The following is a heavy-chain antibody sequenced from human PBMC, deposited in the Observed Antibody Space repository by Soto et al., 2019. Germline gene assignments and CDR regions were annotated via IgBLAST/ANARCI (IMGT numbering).Heavy chain of an antibody. D-gene: IGHD1-26*01. Sequence: QVQLQESGPGLVKPSQTLSLTCTVSGGSISSGGYYWSWIRQHPGKGLEWIGYIYYSGSTYYNPSLRSRVTIAVDTSKNQFSLKLSSVTAADTAVYYCARGKGVGATHFDYWGQGTLVTVSS. J-gene: IGHJ4*02. CDR1: GGSISSGGYY. CDR3: ARGKGVGATHFDY. CDR2: IYYSGST. V-gene: IGHV4-31*03.